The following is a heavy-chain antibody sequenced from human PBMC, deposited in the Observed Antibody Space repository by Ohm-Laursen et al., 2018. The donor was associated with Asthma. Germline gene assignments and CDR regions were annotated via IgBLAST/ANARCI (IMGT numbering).Heavy chain of an antibody. CDR3: ARDVMEWYLPAFDF. CDR1: GFTFSSYG. J-gene: IGHJ4*02. Sequence: SLRLSCTASGFTFSSYGMHWVRQAPGKGLEWVAVGGSYYDGGLKYYADSVNDRFTVSRDDSKNTLYLQMNSLRPDDTAVYYCARDVMEWYLPAFDFWGQGTLVTVSS. V-gene: IGHV3-30*19. D-gene: IGHD3-3*01. CDR2: GGSYYDGGLK.